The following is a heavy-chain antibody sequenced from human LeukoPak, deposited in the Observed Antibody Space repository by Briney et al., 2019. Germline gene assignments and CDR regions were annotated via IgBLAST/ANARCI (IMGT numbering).Heavy chain of an antibody. V-gene: IGHV3-30*02. CDR1: GFTFSSYG. Sequence: GGSLRLSCAASGFTFSSYGMHWVRQAPGKGLEWVAVIWYDGSNKYYADSVKGRFTISRDNSKNTLYLQMNSPRAEDTALYYCTKGSRSSVAYGMDVWGQGTTVTVSS. J-gene: IGHJ6*02. CDR2: IWYDGSNK. D-gene: IGHD6-25*01. CDR3: TKGSRSSVAYGMDV.